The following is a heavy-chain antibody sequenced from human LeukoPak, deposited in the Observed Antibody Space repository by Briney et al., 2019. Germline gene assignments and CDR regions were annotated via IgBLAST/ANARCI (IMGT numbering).Heavy chain of an antibody. CDR1: GFAFNTYA. J-gene: IGHJ3*02. Sequence: SGGSLRLSCAASGFAFNTYAMSWVRQAPGKGLEWVTAISGSGGSTYYADSVKVRFTISKDNSKNTLYLQVNSLRAEDRAVYYCAKVCSGSYYAFDIWGQGTMVTVSS. CDR3: AKVCSGSYYAFDI. V-gene: IGHV3-23*01. CDR2: ISGSGGST. D-gene: IGHD1-26*01.